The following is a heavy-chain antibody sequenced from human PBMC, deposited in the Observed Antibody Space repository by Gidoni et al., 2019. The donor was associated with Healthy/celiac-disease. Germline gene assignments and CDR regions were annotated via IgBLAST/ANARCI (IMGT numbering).Heavy chain of an antibody. D-gene: IGHD4-4*01. CDR2: IRWDGVST. CDR3: AKGSTVTTPYYFDY. J-gene: IGHJ4*02. Sequence: EVQLVASGGVVVQPGWSLRLACAASGFTFDDYTMHWVRQAPGKGLEWVSLIRWDGVSTYYADSVKGRFTISRDNSKNSLYLQMNSLRTEDTALYYCAKGSTVTTPYYFDYWGQGTLVTVSS. CDR1: GFTFDDYT. V-gene: IGHV3-43*01.